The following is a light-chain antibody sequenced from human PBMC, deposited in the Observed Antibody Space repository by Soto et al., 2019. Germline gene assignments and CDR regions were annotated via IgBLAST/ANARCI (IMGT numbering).Light chain of an antibody. V-gene: IGLV2-23*02. CDR3: CSYAASSTGV. CDR2: EVS. Sequence: QSVLTQPASVSGSPGQSITISCTGTSSDVGSYNLVSWYQQHPGKAPKLMIYEVSKRPSGVSNRFSGSKSGNTASLTISGLQAEDEADYYCCSYAASSTGVFGTGTKLTVL. CDR1: SSDVGSYNL. J-gene: IGLJ1*01.